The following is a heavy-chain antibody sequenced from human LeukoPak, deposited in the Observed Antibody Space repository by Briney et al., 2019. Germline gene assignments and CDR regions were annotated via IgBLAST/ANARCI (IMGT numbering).Heavy chain of an antibody. V-gene: IGHV3-23*01. J-gene: IGHJ4*02. Sequence: GGSLRLFCAVSGITLSNYGMSWVRQARGKGLEWGAGISDSGDRTNCADSVRGRFTISRDNPKNTLYLQMNRLRAEDTAVYFCAKRGVVIRVILVGFHKEAYYFDSWGQGALVTVSS. CDR2: ISDSGDRT. D-gene: IGHD2-21*01. CDR1: GITLSNYG. CDR3: AKRGVVIRVILVGFHKEAYYFDS.